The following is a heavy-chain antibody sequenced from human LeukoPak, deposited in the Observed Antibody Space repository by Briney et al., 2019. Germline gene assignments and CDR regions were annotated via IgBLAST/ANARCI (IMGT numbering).Heavy chain of an antibody. Sequence: SETLSLTCTVSGGSISSYYWSWIRQPPGKGLEWIGYIYYSGSTNYNPSLKSRATISVDTSKNQFSLKLSSVTAADTAVYYCARATVVTPFDYWGQGTLVTVSS. D-gene: IGHD4-23*01. V-gene: IGHV4-59*01. CDR1: GGSISSYY. CDR2: IYYSGST. J-gene: IGHJ4*02. CDR3: ARATVVTPFDY.